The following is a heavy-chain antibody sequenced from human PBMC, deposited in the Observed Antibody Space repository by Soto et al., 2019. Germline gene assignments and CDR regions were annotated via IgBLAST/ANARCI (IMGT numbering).Heavy chain of an antibody. CDR2: IHSSGST. D-gene: IGHD5-18*01. V-gene: IGHV4-4*07. CDR3: ARLGYGYGCFDY. J-gene: IGHJ4*02. CDR1: GASMNSYH. Sequence: SETLSLTCTVSGASMNSYHWSWIRQPAGKGLEWIGHIHSSGSTNYNPSLKSRVTMSVDTSKNQFSPRLMSLTAADTAVYYCARLGYGYGCFDYWGQGTLVNVS.